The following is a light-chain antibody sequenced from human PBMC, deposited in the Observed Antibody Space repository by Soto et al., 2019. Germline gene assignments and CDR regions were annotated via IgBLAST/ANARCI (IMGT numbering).Light chain of an antibody. CDR1: QFVSSN. Sequence: EIVMTQSPVTLSVYPGERATLSCGASQFVSSNLAWYQQKPGQAPRLLIYGASTRATGIPARVSGSGSRQDFTLTIRNLQSEDFAVYLCQEYHNRPPITFGQGIEVDI. V-gene: IGKV3D-15*01. CDR2: GAS. J-gene: IGKJ1*01. CDR3: QEYHNRPPIT.